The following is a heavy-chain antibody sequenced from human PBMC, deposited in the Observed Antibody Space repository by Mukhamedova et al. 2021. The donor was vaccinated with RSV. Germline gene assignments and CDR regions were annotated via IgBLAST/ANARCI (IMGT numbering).Heavy chain of an antibody. Sequence: AYAASVKGRFTISRDDSKNTAYLLMNSLITEDTAVYYGTRQKLVGATMDAFDIWGQGTMVTVSS. J-gene: IGHJ3*02. D-gene: IGHD1-26*01. V-gene: IGHV3-73*01. CDR3: TRQKLVGATMDAFDI.